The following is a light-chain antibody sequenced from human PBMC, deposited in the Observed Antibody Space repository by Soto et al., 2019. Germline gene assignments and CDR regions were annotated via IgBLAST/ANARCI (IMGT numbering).Light chain of an antibody. Sequence: EFVLPPFPGTLSVSPGKRVTLSCRASQTVGSDLAWFQQKPGQAQRLVLQRIFIRAIGAQARFSGSGSETEFTITISGLQSEDSGVYYCLKHYAWPWTCGQGTTVDIK. CDR3: LKHYAWPWT. CDR2: RIF. J-gene: IGKJ1*01. V-gene: IGKV3-15*01. CDR1: QTVGSD.